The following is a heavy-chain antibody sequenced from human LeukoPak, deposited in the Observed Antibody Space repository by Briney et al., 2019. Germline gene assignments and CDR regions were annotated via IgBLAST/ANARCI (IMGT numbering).Heavy chain of an antibody. CDR3: ARPYYGDYYWYFDL. CDR2: IHYSGIT. CDR1: GGSISRTSYY. D-gene: IGHD4-17*01. J-gene: IGHJ2*01. Sequence: PSETLSLTCTVSGGSISRTSYYWGWIRQPPGKGLEWIGSIHYSGITYYNSSLKSRVTISLDTSKNQFSLKLSSVTAADTAVYYCARPYYGDYYWYFDLWGRGTLVTVSS. V-gene: IGHV4-39*01.